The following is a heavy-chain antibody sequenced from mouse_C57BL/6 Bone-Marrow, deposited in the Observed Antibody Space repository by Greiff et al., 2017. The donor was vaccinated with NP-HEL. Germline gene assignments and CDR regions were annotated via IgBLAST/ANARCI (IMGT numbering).Heavy chain of an antibody. V-gene: IGHV5-17*01. CDR3: ARDPYYYGSSYGYWYFDV. J-gene: IGHJ1*03. Sequence: EVMLVESGGGLVKPGGSLKLSCAASGFTFGDYGMHWVRQAPEKGLEWVAYISSGSSTIYYADTVKGRFTISRDNAKNTLFLQMTSLRSEDTAMYYCARDPYYYGSSYGYWYFDVWGTGTTVTVSS. CDR2: ISSGSSTI. CDR1: GFTFGDYG. D-gene: IGHD1-1*01.